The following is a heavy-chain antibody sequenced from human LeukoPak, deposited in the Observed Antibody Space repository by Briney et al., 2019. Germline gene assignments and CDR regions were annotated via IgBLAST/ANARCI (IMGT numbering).Heavy chain of an antibody. V-gene: IGHV4-61*02. CDR1: GGSISSGSYY. CDR2: IYTSGST. J-gene: IGHJ2*01. Sequence: PSETLSLTCTVSGGSISSGSYYWSWIRQPAGKGLEWIGRIYTSGSTNYNPSLKSRVTISVDTSKNQFSLKLSSVTAADTAVYYCARVPHSPVETFNWYFDLWGRGTLITVSS. CDR3: ARVPHSPVETFNWYFDL. D-gene: IGHD4-23*01.